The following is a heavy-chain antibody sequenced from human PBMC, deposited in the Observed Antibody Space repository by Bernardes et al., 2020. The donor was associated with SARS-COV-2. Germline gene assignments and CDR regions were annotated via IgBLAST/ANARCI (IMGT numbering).Heavy chain of an antibody. V-gene: IGHV3-74*01. CDR2: IDSDGYRI. CDR3: ARDLSPEYSSGWSSFVFGY. D-gene: IGHD6-19*01. Sequence: GGSLRLSCAASGFTFSSSWMHWVRQASGKGLVSLSRIDSDGYRIRYADSVKGRFTISRDNAKNTLYLPMNSLRAEDTAVYYCARDLSPEYSSGWSSFVFGYWGQGTLVTVSS. CDR1: GFTFSSSW. J-gene: IGHJ4*02.